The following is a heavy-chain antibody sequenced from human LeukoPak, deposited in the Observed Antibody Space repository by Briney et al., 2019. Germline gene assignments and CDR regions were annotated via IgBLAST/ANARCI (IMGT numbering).Heavy chain of an antibody. V-gene: IGHV3-30-3*01. Sequence: GRSLRLSCAASELTFSSHAMHWVRQTPGKGLEWVAIISYDGTHKNYGDSVKGRFTISRDNSKNTLYLQMNSLRAEDTAVYYCARGGDMRTYYGSLDYWGQGTLVTVSS. CDR1: ELTFSSHA. J-gene: IGHJ4*02. CDR2: ISYDGTHK. D-gene: IGHD3-10*01. CDR3: ARGGDMRTYYGSLDY.